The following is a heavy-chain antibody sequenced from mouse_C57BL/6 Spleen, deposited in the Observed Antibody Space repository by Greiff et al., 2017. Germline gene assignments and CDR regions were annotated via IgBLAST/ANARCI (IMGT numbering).Heavy chain of an antibody. Sequence: VQLQQSGTVLARPGASVKMSCKTSGYTFTSYWMHWVKQRPGQGLEWIGAIYPGNSDTSYNQKFKGKAKLTAVTSASTAYMELSSLTNEDSAVYYCTRSIRTGTRGFDYWGQGTTLTVSS. CDR1: GYTFTSYW. J-gene: IGHJ2*01. CDR2: IYPGNSDT. CDR3: TRSIRTGTRGFDY. V-gene: IGHV1-5*01. D-gene: IGHD4-1*01.